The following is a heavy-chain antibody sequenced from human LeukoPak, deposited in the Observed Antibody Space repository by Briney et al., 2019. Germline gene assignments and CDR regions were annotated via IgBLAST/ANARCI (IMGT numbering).Heavy chain of an antibody. J-gene: IGHJ4*02. CDR1: EYTFSVYH. D-gene: IGHD3-22*01. CDR3: ARDYYHDSSGYDPQDY. Sequence: GASVKVSCKASEYTFSVYHIHWVRQAPGQGLEWVGWINPNSGGANYAQKFQGRVTMTRDTSISTAYMELRRLRSDDTAVYFCARDYYHDSSGYDPQDYWGQGTLVTVSS. CDR2: INPNSGGA. V-gene: IGHV1-2*02.